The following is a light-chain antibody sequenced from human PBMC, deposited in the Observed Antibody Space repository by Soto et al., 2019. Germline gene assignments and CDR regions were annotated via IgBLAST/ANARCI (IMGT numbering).Light chain of an antibody. CDR1: SSNIGGNP. V-gene: IGLV1-44*01. J-gene: IGLJ2*01. Sequence: QSVLTQPPSASGAPGPSVTISCSGSSSNIGGNPVNWYQHLQEMAPKLLIYNNDRRPSGVPDRFSGSKFGTSVSLAISGLQSEDAADYYCAAWDDSLKGVVFGGGTKVTVL. CDR2: NND. CDR3: AAWDDSLKGVV.